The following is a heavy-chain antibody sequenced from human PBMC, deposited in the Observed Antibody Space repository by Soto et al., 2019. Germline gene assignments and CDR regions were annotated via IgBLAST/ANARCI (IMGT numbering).Heavy chain of an antibody. D-gene: IGHD3-16*01. CDR1: GGSISSYY. J-gene: IGHJ5*02. CDR3: ARDLKRWDNWFDP. Sequence: SETLSLTCTVSGGSISSYYWSWIRQPPGKGLEWIGYIYYSGSTNYNPALKSRVTISVDTSKNQLSLKLSSVTAADTAVYYCARDLKRWDNWFDPWGQGTLVTVSS. CDR2: IYYSGST. V-gene: IGHV4-59*01.